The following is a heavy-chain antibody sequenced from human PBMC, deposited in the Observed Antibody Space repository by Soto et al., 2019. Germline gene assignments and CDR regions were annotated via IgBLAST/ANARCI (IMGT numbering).Heavy chain of an antibody. CDR1: GFTFDDYA. J-gene: IGHJ4*02. D-gene: IGHD3-3*01. V-gene: IGHV3-9*01. CDR3: AKDISRFLEWLSLDY. CDR2: ISWNSGSI. Sequence: EVQLVESGGGLVQPGRSLRLSCAASGFTFDDYAMHWVRQAPGKGLEWVSGISWNSGSIGYADSVKGRFTISRDNAKNSLYLQMNSLRADDTALYYCAKDISRFLEWLSLDYWGQGTLVTVSS.